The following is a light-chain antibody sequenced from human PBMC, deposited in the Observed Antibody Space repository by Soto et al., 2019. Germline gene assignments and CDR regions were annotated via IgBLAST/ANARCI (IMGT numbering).Light chain of an antibody. J-gene: IGKJ2*03. V-gene: IGKV1-39*01. CDR1: EVISDY. Sequence: DIQLTQSPFSLSASIGDSVTITCRASEVISDYLNWYQQKPGKAPKLLIYGAYNLESGVPSRFSGSGSGTESTLTISSLQPEDSATYFCQQTLTAPYSFGQGTKLDIK. CDR3: QQTLTAPYS. CDR2: GAY.